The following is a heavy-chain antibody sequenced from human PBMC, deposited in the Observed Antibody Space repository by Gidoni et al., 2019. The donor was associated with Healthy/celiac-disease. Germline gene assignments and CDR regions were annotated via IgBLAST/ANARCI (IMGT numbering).Heavy chain of an antibody. J-gene: IGHJ3*02. CDR3: ARDPGDAFDI. CDR2: SNPNSGGK. D-gene: IGHD1-1*01. Sequence: VQLVQSGAEVKKPGASVKVSCKASGYTFTGYYMHWGRQTPGQGLEWMGRSNPNSGGKNYAQKFQGRVTMTRDTSISTAYMELSRLRSDDTAVYYCARDPGDAFDIWGQGTMVTVSS. V-gene: IGHV1-2*06. CDR1: GYTFTGYY.